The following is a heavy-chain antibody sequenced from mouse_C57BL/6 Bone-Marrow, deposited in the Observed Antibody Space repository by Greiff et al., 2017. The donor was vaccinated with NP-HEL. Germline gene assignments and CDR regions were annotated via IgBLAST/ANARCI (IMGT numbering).Heavy chain of an antibody. CDR3: ARVYYYGSSYEDY. Sequence: EVQRVESGPGLVKPSQSLSLTCSVTGYSITSGYYWNWIRQFPGNKLEWMGYISYDGSNNYNPSLKNRISITRDTSKNQFFLKLNSVTTEDTATYYCARVYYYGSSYEDYWGQGTTLTVSS. CDR2: ISYDGSN. CDR1: GYSITSGYY. J-gene: IGHJ2*01. D-gene: IGHD1-1*01. V-gene: IGHV3-6*01.